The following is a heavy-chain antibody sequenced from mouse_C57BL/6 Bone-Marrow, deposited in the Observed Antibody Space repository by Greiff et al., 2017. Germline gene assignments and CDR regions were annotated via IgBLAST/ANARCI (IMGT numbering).Heavy chain of an antibody. V-gene: IGHV2-5*01. CDR2: IWSGGST. CDR1: GFSLTSYG. Sequence: QVQLQQSGPGLVQPSQCLSITCTVSGFSLTSYGVHWVRQSPGKGLEWLGGIWSGGSTDYNAAFMSRLSITKDNSKSQVFFKMNSLQADDTAIYYCAKQKGYLYYFDYWGQGTTLTVSS. CDR3: AKQKGYLYYFDY. J-gene: IGHJ2*01. D-gene: IGHD2-3*01.